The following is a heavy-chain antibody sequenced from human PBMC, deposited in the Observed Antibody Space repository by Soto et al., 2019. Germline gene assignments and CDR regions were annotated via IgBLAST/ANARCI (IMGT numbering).Heavy chain of an antibody. CDR2: VYSSGTS. D-gene: IGHD5-18*01. CDR3: ARDIGAYAYGEGY. Sequence: PSETLSLPCSVSGGSINSYWWSWILQPAGKGLEWIGRVYSSGTSDYTPSLNSRATLSVATSKNQFSLKRSSVTAADAAVYYCARDIGAYAYGEGYWGQGIQVTVSS. J-gene: IGHJ4*02. CDR1: GGSINSYW. V-gene: IGHV4-4*07.